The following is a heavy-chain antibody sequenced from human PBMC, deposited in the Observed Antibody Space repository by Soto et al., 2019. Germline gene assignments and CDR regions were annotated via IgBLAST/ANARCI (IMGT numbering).Heavy chain of an antibody. CDR1: GDSVSSNTAA. J-gene: IGHJ4*02. Sequence: SQTLSLTCXISGDSVSSNTAAWNWIRSSPSRGLEWLGRTYYRSNWRHDYAVSVKSRITVNPDTSKNHFSLQLNSVAPDDPAVYYCARGVAGSGFDLWGQRTLVTVYS. CDR3: ARGVAGSGFDL. CDR2: TYYRSNWRH. V-gene: IGHV6-1*01. D-gene: IGHD6-19*01.